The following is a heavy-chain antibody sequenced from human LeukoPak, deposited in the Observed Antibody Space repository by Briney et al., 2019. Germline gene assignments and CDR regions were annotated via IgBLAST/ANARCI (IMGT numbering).Heavy chain of an antibody. D-gene: IGHD3-22*01. CDR3: ARDGSQWLDIY. Sequence: GGSLRLSCAASGFTFSSYSMNWVRQAPGKGLEWVSVVYSGDRTYYADSVKGRFTISRDSSKNTVYLQMNSLRAEDTAVYYCARDGSQWLDIYWGQGTVVTVSS. CDR1: GFTFSSYS. J-gene: IGHJ4*02. V-gene: IGHV3-66*01. CDR2: VYSGDRT.